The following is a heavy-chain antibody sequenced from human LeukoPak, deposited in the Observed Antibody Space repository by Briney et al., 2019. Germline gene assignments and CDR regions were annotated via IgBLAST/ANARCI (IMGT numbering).Heavy chain of an antibody. CDR1: GFTFDVFT. CDR2: ISGDGDTT. Sequence: GGSLRFSCAASGFTFDVFTMHWVHQSPGRCLEWISLISGDGDTTYYADSVKGRFTISRDNSKASLYLQMNSLRVDDTALYYCAKEHGSTMIVGEFDFWGQGTLVTVSS. CDR3: AKEHGSTMIVGEFDF. V-gene: IGHV3-43*01. J-gene: IGHJ4*02. D-gene: IGHD3-22*01.